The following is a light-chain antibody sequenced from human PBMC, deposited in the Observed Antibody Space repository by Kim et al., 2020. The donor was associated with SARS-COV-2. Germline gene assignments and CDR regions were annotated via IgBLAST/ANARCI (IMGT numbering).Light chain of an antibody. CDR1: QSISRW. V-gene: IGKV1-5*01. J-gene: IGKJ2*01. CDR2: DAS. Sequence: DIQMTQSPSTLSASVGDTVTITCRASQSISRWLAWYQQKLGKAPKLLIYDASTLESGVTSRFSGSGSGTEFTLTITSLQPDDFATYYCQQYSSYSPYTFGQGTKLEI. CDR3: QQYSSYSPYT.